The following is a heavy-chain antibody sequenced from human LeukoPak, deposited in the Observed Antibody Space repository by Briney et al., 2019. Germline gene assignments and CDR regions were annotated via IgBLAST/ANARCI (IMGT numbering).Heavy chain of an antibody. D-gene: IGHD6-13*01. CDR1: GYTFTSYG. V-gene: IGHV1-18*01. Sequence: GASVKVSCKASGYTFTSYGISWVRQAPGQGLEWMGWISAYNGNTNYAQKLQGRVTMTTDTSTSTAYMELRSLRSDDTAVYYCARDSATAAAGEVDYWGQGTLVTVSS. J-gene: IGHJ4*02. CDR3: ARDSATAAAGEVDY. CDR2: ISAYNGNT.